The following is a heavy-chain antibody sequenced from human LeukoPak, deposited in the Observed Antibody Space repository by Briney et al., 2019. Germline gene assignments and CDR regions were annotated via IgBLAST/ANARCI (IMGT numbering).Heavy chain of an antibody. CDR3: ASTLPTYYYGMDV. D-gene: IGHD2-15*01. CDR2: IYYSGST. V-gene: IGHV4-59*01. CDR1: GGSISSYY. J-gene: IGHJ6*02. Sequence: SETLSLTCTVSGGSISSYYWSWIRQPPGKGLEWIGYIYYSGSTNCNPSLKSRVTISVDTSKNQFSLKLSSVTAADTAVYYCASTLPTYYYGMDVWGQGTTVTVSS.